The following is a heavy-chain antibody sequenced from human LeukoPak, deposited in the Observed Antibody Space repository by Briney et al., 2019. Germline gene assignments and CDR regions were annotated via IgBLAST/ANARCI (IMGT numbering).Heavy chain of an antibody. J-gene: IGHJ4*02. CDR3: ARDWGYCSSTSCYNSDFWPGY. D-gene: IGHD2-2*02. V-gene: IGHV1-18*01. CDR2: ISAYNGNT. CDR1: GCTFTSYG. Sequence: ASVTVSCKASGCTFTSYGISWVRQAPGQGLEWMGWISAYNGNTNYAQKLQGRVTMTTDTSTSTAYMELRSLRSDDTAMYYCARDWGYCSSTSCYNSDFWPGYWGQGTLVIVSS.